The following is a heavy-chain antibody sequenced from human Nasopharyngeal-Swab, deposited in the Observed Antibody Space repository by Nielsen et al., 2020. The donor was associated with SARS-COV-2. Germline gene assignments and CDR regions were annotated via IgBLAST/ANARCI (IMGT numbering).Heavy chain of an antibody. CDR2: INPNSGGT. CDR1: GYTFTGYY. Sequence: ASVKVSCKASGYTFTGYYMHWVRQAPGQGLEWMGWINPNSGGTNYAQKFQGWVTVTRDTSISTAYMELSRLRSDDTAVYYCARASKVAGFLYRDDAFDIWGQGTMVTVSS. D-gene: IGHD6-19*01. V-gene: IGHV1-2*04. J-gene: IGHJ3*02. CDR3: ARASKVAGFLYRDDAFDI.